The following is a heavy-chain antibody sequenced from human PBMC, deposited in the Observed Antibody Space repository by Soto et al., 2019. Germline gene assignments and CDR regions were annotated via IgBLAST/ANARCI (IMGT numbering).Heavy chain of an antibody. J-gene: IGHJ4*02. V-gene: IGHV3-21*01. Sequence: GGSLRLSCTVSGFAFDNYGINWVRQAPGKGLEWVSSISKSDYTYYSDSVKGRFAISRDNAKSSVSLQMNTLRVEDTAVYYCAREDSIIIPAVSDFWGQGTLVTVSS. CDR3: AREDSIIIPAVSDF. CDR1: GFAFDNYG. D-gene: IGHD2-2*01. CDR2: ISKSDYT.